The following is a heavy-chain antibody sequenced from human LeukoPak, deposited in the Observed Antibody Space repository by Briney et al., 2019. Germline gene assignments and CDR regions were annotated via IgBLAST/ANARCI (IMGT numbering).Heavy chain of an antibody. CDR2: IIPNTGGT. CDR3: ARGRSGSGWYYFDY. V-gene: IGHV1-2*04. CDR1: GYTITDYY. J-gene: IGHJ4*02. D-gene: IGHD6-19*01. Sequence: ASVKVSCKASGYTITDYYLHWVRQAPGQGLEWMGWIIPNTGGTNYAQKFQDWVTMSSDTSISTAYMELSSLRSDDTAVYYCARGRSGSGWYYFDYWGQGTLVTVSS.